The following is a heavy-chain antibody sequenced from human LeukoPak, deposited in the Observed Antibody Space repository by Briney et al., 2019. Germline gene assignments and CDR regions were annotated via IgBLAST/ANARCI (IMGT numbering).Heavy chain of an antibody. Sequence: GASVKVSCKASGYTFTNNFMHWVRQATGQGLEWMAWMNPKSANTGYAQKFQGRVTVTRNTSISTAYMELSGLRSDDTAVYYCARGPMYSANYNYWGQGTLVTVSS. D-gene: IGHD4/OR15-4a*01. CDR2: MNPKSANT. J-gene: IGHJ4*02. V-gene: IGHV1-8*02. CDR1: GYTFTNNF. CDR3: ARGPMYSANYNY.